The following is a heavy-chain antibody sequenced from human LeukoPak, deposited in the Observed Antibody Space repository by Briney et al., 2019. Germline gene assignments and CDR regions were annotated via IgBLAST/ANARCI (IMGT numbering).Heavy chain of an antibody. CDR3: ARDLGVAAAGTRS. CDR1: GFTFSNYG. D-gene: IGHD6-13*01. Sequence: GGSLRLSCAASGFTFSNYGMHWVRQAPGKGLEWVAFIRYDGSNKYYADSVKGRFTISRDNSKNTLYLQMNSLRAEDTAVYYCARDLGVAAAGTRSWGQGTLVTVSS. V-gene: IGHV3-30*02. J-gene: IGHJ4*02. CDR2: IRYDGSNK.